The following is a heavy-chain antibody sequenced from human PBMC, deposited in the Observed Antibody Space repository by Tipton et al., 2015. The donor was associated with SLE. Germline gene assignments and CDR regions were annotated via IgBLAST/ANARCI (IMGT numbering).Heavy chain of an antibody. CDR3: ARAVQLFSPNWGPFGYYYYYMDV. CDR1: GFTFSSYE. CDR2: ISSSGTTI. Sequence: SLRLSCAVSGFTFSSYEMKWVRQAPGKGLQWVSYISSSGTTIYYADSVKGRFTISRDNAKNSLYLQMNGLRAEDTAVYYCARAVQLFSPNWGPFGYYYYYMDVWGKGTTVTVSS. V-gene: IGHV3-48*03. D-gene: IGHD7-27*01. J-gene: IGHJ6*03.